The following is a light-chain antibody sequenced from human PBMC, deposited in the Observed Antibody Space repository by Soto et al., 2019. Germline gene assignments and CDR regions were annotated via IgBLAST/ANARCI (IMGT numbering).Light chain of an antibody. V-gene: IGKV1-39*01. Sequence: DIQMTQSPSSLSASVGDRVTITCRASQSISSYLNWYQQKPGKAPKLLIYAASSLQSGVPSRFSGSGSGTDFTLTISSLQPEDFATYYCQQSCSTPPTFGQGTKV. J-gene: IGKJ1*01. CDR2: AAS. CDR3: QQSCSTPPT. CDR1: QSISSY.